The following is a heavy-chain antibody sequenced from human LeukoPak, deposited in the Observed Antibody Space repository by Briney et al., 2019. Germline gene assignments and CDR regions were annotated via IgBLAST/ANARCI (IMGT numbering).Heavy chain of an antibody. CDR1: GFTFSNYG. CDR3: AREGGGALDY. V-gene: IGHV3-33*01. CDR2: IWCDGSNK. Sequence: GGSLRLSCAASGFTFSNYGIHWVRQAPGKGLEWVALIWCDGSNKYYADSVKGRFTISRDNSKNTVYLQMNSLRVEDTAVYYCAREGGGALDYWGQGTLVTVSS. D-gene: IGHD3-10*01. J-gene: IGHJ4*02.